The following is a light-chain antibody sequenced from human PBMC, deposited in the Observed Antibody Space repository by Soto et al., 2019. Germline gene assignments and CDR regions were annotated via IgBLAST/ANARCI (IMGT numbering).Light chain of an antibody. J-gene: IGLJ2*01. Sequence: QAVVTQSPSASASLGASVKLTCTLSSGHSSYAIAWHQQQPEKGPRYLMKLNSDGSHSKVDGIPDRFSGSSSGAERYLTISGLQSEDEADYYCQTWGTGIQVFGGGTKLTAL. CDR3: QTWGTGIQV. CDR2: LNSDGSH. CDR1: SGHSSYA. V-gene: IGLV4-69*01.